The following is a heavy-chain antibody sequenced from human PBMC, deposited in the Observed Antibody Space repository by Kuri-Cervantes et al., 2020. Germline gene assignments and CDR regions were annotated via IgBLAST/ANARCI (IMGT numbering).Heavy chain of an antibody. D-gene: IGHD3-10*01. CDR1: GFTFSSYW. Sequence: GGSLRLSCAASGFTFSSYWMSWVRQAPGKGLEWVANIKQDGSEKYYVDSVKGRFTISRDNAKNSLYLQMNSLRAKDTAVYYCARYFAFEYFDYWGQGTLVTVSS. V-gene: IGHV3-7*01. CDR3: ARYFAFEYFDY. J-gene: IGHJ4*02. CDR2: IKQDGSEK.